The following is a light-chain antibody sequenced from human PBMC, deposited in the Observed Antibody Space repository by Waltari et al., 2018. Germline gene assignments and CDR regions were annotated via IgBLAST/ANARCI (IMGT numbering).Light chain of an antibody. CDR2: DKD. J-gene: IGLJ2*01. Sequence: SSDLTQDPAVSVALGQTVRITCQGDSLRTYFASWYQQRPGEAPRLVIYDKDNRPSGIPVRFSGSSSGHTSSLTITGAQADDEADYYCSSRDTSGDHVVFGGGTKLTVL. CDR1: SLRTYF. CDR3: SSRDTSGDHVV. V-gene: IGLV3-19*01.